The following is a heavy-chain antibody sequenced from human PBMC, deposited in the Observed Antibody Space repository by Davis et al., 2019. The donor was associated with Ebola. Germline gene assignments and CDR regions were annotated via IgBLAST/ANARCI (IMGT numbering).Heavy chain of an antibody. J-gene: IGHJ6*02. Sequence: GESLKISCADSVITFSSYAMTWVRQAPGKGLEWVSAISGSGGTTYYAGSVKGRFTVSRDNSKKTMYLQMNSLRAEDTAVYYCARVGNPYYYYGMDVWGQGTTVTVSS. CDR2: ISGSGGTT. V-gene: IGHV3-23*01. D-gene: IGHD7-27*01. CDR1: VITFSSYA. CDR3: ARVGNPYYYYGMDV.